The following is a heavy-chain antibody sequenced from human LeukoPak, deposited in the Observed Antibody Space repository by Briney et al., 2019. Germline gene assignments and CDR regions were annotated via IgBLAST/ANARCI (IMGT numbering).Heavy chain of an antibody. D-gene: IGHD3-3*01. Sequence: GGSLRLSCAASGFTFSSYAMHWVRQAPGKGLEWVAVISYDGSNKYYADSVKGRFTISRDNSKNTLYLQMNSLRAEDTAVYYCAREVPYDFWSGFLDYWGQGTLVTVSS. CDR1: GFTFSSYA. V-gene: IGHV3-30-3*01. CDR3: AREVPYDFWSGFLDY. J-gene: IGHJ4*02. CDR2: ISYDGSNK.